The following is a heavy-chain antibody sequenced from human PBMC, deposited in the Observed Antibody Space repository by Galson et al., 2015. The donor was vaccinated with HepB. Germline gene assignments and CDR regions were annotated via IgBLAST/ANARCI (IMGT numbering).Heavy chain of an antibody. CDR1: GFTFSSYS. D-gene: IGHD2-2*01. Sequence: SLRLSCAASGFTFSSYSMNWVRQAPGKGLEWVSSISSSSSYIYYADSVKGRFTISGDNAKNSLYLQMNSLRAEDTAVYYCARDLIVVVPAAMSLVPGGTESYYYYGMDAWGQGTTVTVSS. V-gene: IGHV3-21*01. J-gene: IGHJ6*02. CDR2: ISSSSSYI. CDR3: ARDLIVVVPAAMSLVPGGTESYYYYGMDA.